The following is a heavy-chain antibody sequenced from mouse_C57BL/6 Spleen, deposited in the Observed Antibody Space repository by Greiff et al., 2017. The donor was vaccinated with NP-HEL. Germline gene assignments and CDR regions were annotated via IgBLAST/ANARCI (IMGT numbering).Heavy chain of an antibody. J-gene: IGHJ2*01. CDR2: IDPSDSYT. D-gene: IGHD4-1*01. CDR3: ARGGTGYFAY. CDR1: GYTFTSYW. Sequence: QVQLQQPGAELVMPGASVKLSCKASGYTFTSYWMHWVKQRPGQGLEWIGEIDPSDSYTNYNQKFKGKSTLTVDKSSSTAYMQLSSLTSEDSAVYYCARGGTGYFAYWGQGTMLTVSA. V-gene: IGHV1-69*01.